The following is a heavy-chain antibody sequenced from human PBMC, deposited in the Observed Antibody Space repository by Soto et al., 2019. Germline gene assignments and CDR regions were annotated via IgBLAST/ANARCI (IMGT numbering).Heavy chain of an antibody. J-gene: IGHJ5*02. CDR1: GFTFSGYL. CDR3: ARSYGSDYYYTFGP. V-gene: IGHV3-74*01. CDR2: INSDGSTT. D-gene: IGHD3-10*01. Sequence: GGSLRLSCAASGFTFSGYLMHWVRQAPGKGLVWVARINSDGSTTTYADSVKGRFTISRDNAKNTLYLQMNSLRAEDTAVYYCARSYGSDYYYTFGPSGQGMLVTVSS.